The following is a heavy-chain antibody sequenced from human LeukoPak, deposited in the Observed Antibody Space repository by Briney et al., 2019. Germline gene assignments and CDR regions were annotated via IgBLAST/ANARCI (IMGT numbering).Heavy chain of an antibody. D-gene: IGHD1-26*01. CDR2: ISTDGSRQ. Sequence: GRSLRLSCAASGFTFGSHAMHWVRQAPGKGLEWVAVISTDGSRQYYADSVKGRFAISRDNSKSTLHLQMSSLRPEDTAVYNCARDVTGSYTFDYWGQGSLVTVSS. CDR3: ARDVTGSYTFDY. V-gene: IGHV3-30*09. CDR1: GFTFGSHA. J-gene: IGHJ4*02.